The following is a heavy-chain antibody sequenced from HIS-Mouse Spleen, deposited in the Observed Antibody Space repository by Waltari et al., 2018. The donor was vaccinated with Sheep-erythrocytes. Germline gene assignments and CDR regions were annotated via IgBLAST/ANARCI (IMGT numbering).Heavy chain of an antibody. D-gene: IGHD1-26*01. J-gene: IGHJ4*02. CDR2: ISSSSSYI. CDR3: ARVASGATFDY. Sequence: CAASGFTFSSYSMNWARQAPGKGLEWVSSISSSSSYIYYADSVKGRFTISRDNAKNSLYLQMNSLRAEDTAVYYCARVASGATFDYWGQGTLVTVSS. V-gene: IGHV3-21*01. CDR1: GFTFSSYS.